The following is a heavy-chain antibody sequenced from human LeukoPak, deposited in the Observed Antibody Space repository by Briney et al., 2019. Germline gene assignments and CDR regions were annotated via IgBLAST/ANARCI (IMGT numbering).Heavy chain of an antibody. V-gene: IGHV3-23*01. Sequence: GGSLRLSCAASGFTFNDYYMSWIRQAPGKGLEWVSAISGSGGSTYYADSVKGQFTISRDNSKNTLYLQMNSLRAEDTAVYYCAKDRGSYYPDYWGQGTLVTVSS. CDR2: ISGSGGST. J-gene: IGHJ4*02. CDR3: AKDRGSYYPDY. CDR1: GFTFNDYY. D-gene: IGHD1-26*01.